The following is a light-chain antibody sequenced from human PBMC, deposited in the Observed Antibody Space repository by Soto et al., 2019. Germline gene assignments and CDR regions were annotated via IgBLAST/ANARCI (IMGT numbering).Light chain of an antibody. CDR3: SSYTTSNTRQIV. V-gene: IGLV2-14*03. CDR2: DVS. J-gene: IGLJ1*01. CDR1: SSDVGGYNY. Sequence: QSALTQPASVSGSPGQSITISCTGTSSDVGGYNYVSWYQHHPGKAPKLLIYDVSNRPSGVSNRFSGSKSDNTASLTISGLQPEDEVDYSCSSYTTSNTRQIVFGTGTKLTVL.